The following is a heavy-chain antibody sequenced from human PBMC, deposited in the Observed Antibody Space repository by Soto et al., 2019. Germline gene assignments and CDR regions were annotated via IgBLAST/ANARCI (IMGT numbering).Heavy chain of an antibody. J-gene: IGHJ1*01. CDR1: GFTFSSYG. V-gene: IGHV3-30*18. CDR3: AKGESGEYFQH. D-gene: IGHD3-10*01. Sequence: QVQLVESGGGVVRPGRSLRLSCAASGFTFSSYGMHWVRQAPGKGLEWVAVISYDGSNKYYADSVKGRFTISRDNSKNTLYLQMNSLRAEDTAVYYCAKGESGEYFQHWGQGTLVTVSS. CDR2: ISYDGSNK.